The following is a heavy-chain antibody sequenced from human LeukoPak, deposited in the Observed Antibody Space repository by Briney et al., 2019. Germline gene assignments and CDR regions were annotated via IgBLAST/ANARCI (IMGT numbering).Heavy chain of an antibody. V-gene: IGHV1-18*01. Sequence: ASVKVSCKASGYTFTNYGITWVRQAPGQGLEWLGWISVYNGNTNYAQKLQGRVTMTTDTSTSTAYMELRSLRSDDTAVYYCARYYFASGGRSDYFDYWGQGTLVTVSS. CDR3: ARYYFASGGRSDYFDY. D-gene: IGHD3-10*01. CDR1: GYTFTNYG. CDR2: ISVYNGNT. J-gene: IGHJ4*02.